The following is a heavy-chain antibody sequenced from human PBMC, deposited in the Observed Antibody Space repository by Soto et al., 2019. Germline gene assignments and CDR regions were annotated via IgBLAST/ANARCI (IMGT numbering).Heavy chain of an antibody. J-gene: IGHJ4*02. V-gene: IGHV1-69*01. CDR2: IIPIFGTA. D-gene: IGHD1-26*01. Sequence: QVQLVQSGAEVQKPGSSVKVSCKASGGTFSSYAISWVRQAPGQGLEWMGGIIPIFGTANYAQKFQGRVTITADESTSTAYMELSSLRSEDTAVYYCAREKWEEQKSGERYFDYWGQGTLVTVSS. CDR1: GGTFSSYA. CDR3: AREKWEEQKSGERYFDY.